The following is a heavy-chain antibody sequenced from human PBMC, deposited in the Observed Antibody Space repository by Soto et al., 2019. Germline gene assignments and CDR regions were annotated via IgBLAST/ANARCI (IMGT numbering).Heavy chain of an antibody. D-gene: IGHD1-26*01. V-gene: IGHV3-33*03. Sequence: GGSLRLSCTTSGFTFSNYGMHWVRQAPGKGLEWVAVFWANGINKYYADSVKGRFTVSRDNSKNTVYLQMDSLRAEDTAMYYCAKDSISDRETFNFDSWGQGTLVTV. CDR1: GFTFSNYG. CDR3: AKDSISDRETFNFDS. J-gene: IGHJ4*02. CDR2: FWANGINK.